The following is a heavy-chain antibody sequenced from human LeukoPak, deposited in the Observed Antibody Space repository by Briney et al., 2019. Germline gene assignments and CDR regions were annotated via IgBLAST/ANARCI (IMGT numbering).Heavy chain of an antibody. V-gene: IGHV1-69*04. CDR2: ITPVLNIT. CDR1: GGTFSSSA. J-gene: IGHJ6*02. Sequence: SVKVSCKTSGGTFSSSAITWVRQAPGQGLEWMGRITPVLNITSYAQKFQGRVTITADTSTSTVYMELSSLRSEETAVYYCARDQGLTAPPPYGLDVWGQGTTVIVSS. CDR3: ARDQGLTAPPPYGLDV. D-gene: IGHD5-18*01.